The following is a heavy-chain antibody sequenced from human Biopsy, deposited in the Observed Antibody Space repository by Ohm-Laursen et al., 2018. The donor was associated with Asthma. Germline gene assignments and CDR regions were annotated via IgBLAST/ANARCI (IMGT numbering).Heavy chain of an antibody. D-gene: IGHD3-22*01. V-gene: IGHV3-9*01. CDR3: AKSADYYDSTDYLDF. CDR2: ISWNSGNI. J-gene: IGHJ4*01. CDR1: GFSFDDCA. Sequence: RSLRLSCSASGFSFDDCAMHWVRQAPGKGLEWVSSISWNSGNIDYAVSVKGRFTISRDNAKNSLYLQMQSLIPEDTAFYYCAKSADYYDSTDYLDFWGRGTLVTVSS.